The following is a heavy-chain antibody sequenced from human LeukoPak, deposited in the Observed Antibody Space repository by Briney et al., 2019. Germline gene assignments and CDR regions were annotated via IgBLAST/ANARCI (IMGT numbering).Heavy chain of an antibody. CDR2: INPNSGGT. V-gene: IGHV1-2*02. J-gene: IGHJ4*02. CDR1: GYTFTSHY. Sequence: ASVKVSCKASGYTFTSHYMHWVRPAPGQRLEWMGWINPNSGGTNYAQKFQGRVTMTRDTSISTAYMELSRLRSDDTAVYYCARADEGSSSWYNYWGQGTLVTVSS. D-gene: IGHD6-13*01. CDR3: ARADEGSSSWYNY.